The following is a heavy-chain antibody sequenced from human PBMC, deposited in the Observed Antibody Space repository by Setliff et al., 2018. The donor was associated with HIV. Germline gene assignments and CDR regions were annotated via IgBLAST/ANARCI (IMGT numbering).Heavy chain of an antibody. Sequence: SETLSLTCGVSGGSFSDYHWTWIRQSPGKGLEWIGEVSDSGTTNYNPSLKSRVTISVDTSKIQFSLNLNSVTAADTAVYYCARLTTTYYYDSSAYYHPVWGQGTLVTVSS. CDR2: VSDSGTT. V-gene: IGHV4-34*01. CDR1: GGSFSDYH. J-gene: IGHJ4*02. D-gene: IGHD3-22*01. CDR3: ARLTTTYYYDSSAYYHPV.